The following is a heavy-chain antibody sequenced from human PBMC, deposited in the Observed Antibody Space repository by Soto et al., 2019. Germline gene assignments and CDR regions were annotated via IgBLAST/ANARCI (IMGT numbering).Heavy chain of an antibody. CDR1: GFTIGDYD. CDR3: ARDVGSGNYYKGVYSHYDMDV. V-gene: IGHV3-64*01. J-gene: IGHJ6*03. D-gene: IGHD3-10*01. CDR2: ISSYGGNI. Sequence: EVQLVESGGGLVQPGDSLRLSCAASGFTIGDYDFHWVRQAPGKALEYISAISSYGGNIYYANSVKGRFTISGDNSKNTLYLQMGSLRAEDMGVYYCARDVGSGNYYKGVYSHYDMDVWGKGTTVTVSS.